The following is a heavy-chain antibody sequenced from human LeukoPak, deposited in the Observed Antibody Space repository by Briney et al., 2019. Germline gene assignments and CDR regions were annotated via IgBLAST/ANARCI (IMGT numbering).Heavy chain of an antibody. V-gene: IGHV1-8*01. J-gene: IGHJ5*02. D-gene: IGHD3-9*01. Sequence: ASVKVSCKASGYAFTSYDINWVRQATGQGLEWMGWMNPNSGNTGYAQKFQGRVTMTRNTSISTAYMELSSLRSEDTAVYYCARGDYDILTGYYSPWGQGTLVTVSS. CDR3: ARGDYDILTGYYSP. CDR1: GYAFTSYD. CDR2: MNPNSGNT.